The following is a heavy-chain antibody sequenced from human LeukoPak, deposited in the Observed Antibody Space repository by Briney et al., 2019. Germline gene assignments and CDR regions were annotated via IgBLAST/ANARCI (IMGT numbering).Heavy chain of an antibody. CDR3: ARDAEWSIDY. V-gene: IGHV3-7*01. CDR2: ISKDGSER. D-gene: IGHD3-3*01. CDR1: GFTFSSHW. Sequence: PGGSLRLSCKASGFTFSSHWMRWARQAPGKGLEWVADISKDGSERNYVDSVKGRFSISRDNAKNSLYLRMNSLRADDTAVYYCARDAEWSIDYWGQGTLVTVSS. J-gene: IGHJ4*02.